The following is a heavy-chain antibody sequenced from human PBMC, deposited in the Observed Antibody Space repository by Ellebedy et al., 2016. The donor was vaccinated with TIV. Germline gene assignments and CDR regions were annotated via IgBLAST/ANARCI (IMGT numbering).Heavy chain of an antibody. Sequence: LRLSXTVSGGSISSGGYYWSWIRQHPGKGLEWIGYIYYSGTTYYNPSLKSRVTISLDTSKDQFSLKLSSMTAADTAVYYCARETHPYYYMDVWGKGTTVSVSS. V-gene: IGHV4-31*03. CDR3: ARETHPYYYMDV. J-gene: IGHJ6*03. CDR1: GGSISSGGYY. CDR2: IYYSGTT.